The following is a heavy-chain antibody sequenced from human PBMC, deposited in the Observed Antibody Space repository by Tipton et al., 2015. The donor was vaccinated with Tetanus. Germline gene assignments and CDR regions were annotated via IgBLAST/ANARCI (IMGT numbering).Heavy chain of an antibody. CDR1: GGSFSAYY. V-gene: IGHV4-34*01. D-gene: IGHD4-17*01. Sequence: TLSLTCSVYGGSFSAYYWSWIRQSPGKGLEWIGEINHSGSTTYSPSFKSRVTISLDTSKNRFSLKLTSVTAADAAVYYCARPSTTVTPRAFDVWGQGTMVTVSS. CDR2: INHSGST. J-gene: IGHJ3*01. CDR3: ARPSTTVTPRAFDV.